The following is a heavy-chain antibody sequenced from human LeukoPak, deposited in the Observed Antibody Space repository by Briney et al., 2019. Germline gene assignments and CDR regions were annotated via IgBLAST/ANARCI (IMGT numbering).Heavy chain of an antibody. J-gene: IGHJ4*02. CDR1: GFTFSSYA. CDR3: AKGKKLRFLEWLLFDY. V-gene: IGHV3-23*01. CDR2: ISGSGGST. D-gene: IGHD3-3*01. Sequence: GGSLRLSCAASGFTFSSYAMHWVRQAPGKGLEWVSAISGSGGSTYYADSVKGRFTISRDNSKNTLYLQMNSLRAEDTAVYYCAKGKKLRFLEWLLFDYWGQGTLVTVSS.